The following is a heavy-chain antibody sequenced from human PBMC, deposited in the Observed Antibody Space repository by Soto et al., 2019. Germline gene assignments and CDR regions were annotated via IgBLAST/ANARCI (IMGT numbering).Heavy chain of an antibody. CDR2: IYYSGST. CDR1: GGSISSYY. CDR3: ASSPYYDILTGYYNSYYYYGMDV. D-gene: IGHD3-9*01. J-gene: IGHJ6*02. Sequence: SETLSLTCTVSGGSISSYYWSWIRQPPGKGLEWIGYIYYSGSTNYNPSLKSRVTISVDTSKNQFSLKLSSVTAADTAVYYCASSPYYDILTGYYNSYYYYGMDVWGQGTTVTVSS. V-gene: IGHV4-59*01.